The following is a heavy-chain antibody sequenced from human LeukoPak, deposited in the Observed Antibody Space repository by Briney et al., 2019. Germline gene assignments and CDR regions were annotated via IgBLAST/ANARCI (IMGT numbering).Heavy chain of an antibody. CDR2: IYYSGST. J-gene: IGHJ4*02. CDR1: GGSISSSSYY. CDR3: ARIVGATLFDY. Sequence: SETLSLTCTVSGGSISSSSYYWGWIRQPPGKGLEWIGSIYYSGSTYYNPSLKSRVPISVDTSKNQFSLKLSSVTAADTAVYYCARIVGATLFDYWGQGTLVTVSS. V-gene: IGHV4-39*01. D-gene: IGHD1-26*01.